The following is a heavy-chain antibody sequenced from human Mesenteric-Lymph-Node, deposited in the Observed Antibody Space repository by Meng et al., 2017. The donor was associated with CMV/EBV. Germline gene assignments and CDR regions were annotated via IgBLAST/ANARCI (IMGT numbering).Heavy chain of an antibody. J-gene: IGHJ4*02. V-gene: IGHV4-39*07. D-gene: IGHD2-21*01. CDR2: IYYSGST. Sequence: SETLSLTCTVSGGSISSSSYYWGWIRQPPGKGLEWIGSIYYSGSTYYNPSLKSRVTISVDTSKNQFSLKLSSVTAADTAVYYCAREALAYCGGDCHPIDCWGQGTLVTVSS. CDR1: GGSISSSSYY. CDR3: AREALAYCGGDCHPIDC.